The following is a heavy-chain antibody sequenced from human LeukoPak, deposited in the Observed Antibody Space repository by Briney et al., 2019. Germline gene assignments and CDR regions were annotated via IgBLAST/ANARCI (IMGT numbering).Heavy chain of an antibody. J-gene: IGHJ3*02. CDR3: ARHRLRELADDAFDI. CDR2: IYPGDSDT. Sequence: GESLKISCKGSGYSFTSYWIGWVRQMPGKGLEWMGIIYPGDSDTRYSPSFQGQVTISADKSISTAYLQWSSLKASDTAMYYCARHRLRELADDAFDIWGQGTMVTVSS. D-gene: IGHD1-7*01. CDR1: GYSFTSYW. V-gene: IGHV5-51*01.